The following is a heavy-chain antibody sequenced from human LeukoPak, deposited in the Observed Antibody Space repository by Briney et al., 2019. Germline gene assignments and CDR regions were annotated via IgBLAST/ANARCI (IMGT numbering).Heavy chain of an antibody. J-gene: IGHJ4*02. Sequence: ASVKVSCKASGYTFTSYDINWVRQATGQGLEWMGWMNPNSGNTGYAQKFQGRVAITRNTSISAAYMELSSLKSEDTAVYYCVRRQCRDGNNYEWGYWGQGTLVTVSS. D-gene: IGHD5-24*01. CDR1: GYTFTSYD. V-gene: IGHV1-8*03. CDR2: MNPNSGNT. CDR3: VRRQCRDGNNYEWGY.